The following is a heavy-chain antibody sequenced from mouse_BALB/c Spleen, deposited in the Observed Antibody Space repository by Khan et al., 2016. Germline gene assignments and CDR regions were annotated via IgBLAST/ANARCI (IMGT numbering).Heavy chain of an antibody. CDR2: ISSGGST. D-gene: IGHD2-1*01. CDR1: GFTFSSYA. V-gene: IGHV5-6-5*01. CDR3: AREDYGNYGDYFDY. Sequence: EVELVESGGGLVKPGGSLKLSCAASGFTFSSYAMSWVRQTPEKRLEWVASISSGGSTYYPDSVKGRFTISRDNARNILTLQMSSLRSEDKARYYWAREDYGNYGDYFDYGGQGTTLTVSS. J-gene: IGHJ2*01.